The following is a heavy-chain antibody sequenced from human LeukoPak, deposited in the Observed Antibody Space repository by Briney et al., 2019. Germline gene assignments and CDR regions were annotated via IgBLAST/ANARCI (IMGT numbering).Heavy chain of an antibody. CDR3: ARDPTRTYGSGTFDY. V-gene: IGHV4-61*02. Sequence: SETLSLTXTVSGGSISSGPYLWGWLRQPAGKGLEWIGRFHTSGSTDYNPSLKSRVAISGDTSKNQFTLKLSSVTAADTAVYYCARDPTRTYGSGTFDYWGQGTLVTVSS. D-gene: IGHD3-10*01. J-gene: IGHJ4*02. CDR1: GGSISSGPYL. CDR2: FHTSGST.